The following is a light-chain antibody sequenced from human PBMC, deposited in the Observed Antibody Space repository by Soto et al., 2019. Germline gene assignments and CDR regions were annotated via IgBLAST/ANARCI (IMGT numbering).Light chain of an antibody. CDR1: SSNVGGYTY. CDR2: DVT. Sequence: QSALTQPASVSGTPGQSVTISCTGTSSNVGGYTYVSWYQQHPGKVPKLMIYDVTTRPSGVSNRFSGSKSGNTASLTSTGLQAEDGAYYFGSSYTSGTTFVFGTGTKLTVL. V-gene: IGLV2-14*03. CDR3: SSYTSGTTFV. J-gene: IGLJ1*01.